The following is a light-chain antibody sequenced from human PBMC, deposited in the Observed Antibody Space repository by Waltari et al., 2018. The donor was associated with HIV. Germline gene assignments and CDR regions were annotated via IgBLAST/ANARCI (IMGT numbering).Light chain of an antibody. Sequence: QSALTQPPSASGSPGQAVAISCTPSSTDIATYNFVSWYQHHPGKAPKLLIYHVTRRPPGIPDRFSGTKSGYTASLTVSDLQVEDEADYYCVSYTEKDTFLLFGGGTKLAV. CDR1: STDIATYNF. CDR3: VSYTEKDTFLL. CDR2: HVT. J-gene: IGLJ2*01. V-gene: IGLV2-8*01.